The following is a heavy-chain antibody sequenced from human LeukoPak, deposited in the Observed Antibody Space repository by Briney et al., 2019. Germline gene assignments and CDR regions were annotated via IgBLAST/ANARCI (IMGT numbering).Heavy chain of an antibody. Sequence: GGSLRLSCAASGFTFSSYAMSWVRQAPGKGLEWVSAISGSGGSTYYADSVKGRFTISRDNSKNTLYLQMSSLRAEDTAVYYCAKGGVPNYGGNSRHYYFDYWGQGTLVTVSS. CDR2: ISGSGGST. D-gene: IGHD4-23*01. J-gene: IGHJ4*02. CDR1: GFTFSSYA. V-gene: IGHV3-23*01. CDR3: AKGGVPNYGGNSRHYYFDY.